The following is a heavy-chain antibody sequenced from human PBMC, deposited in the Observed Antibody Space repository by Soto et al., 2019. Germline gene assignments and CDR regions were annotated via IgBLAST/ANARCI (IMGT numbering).Heavy chain of an antibody. Sequence: SETLSLTCTVSGGSISSSSYYWGWIRQPPGKGLEWIGNIYYSGSTYYNPSLKSRVTISIDRSKNQFSLKLSSVTAADTAVYYCAREDYGDYGGYFDYWGQGSLVTVSS. V-gene: IGHV4-39*07. CDR3: AREDYGDYGGYFDY. CDR1: GGSISSSSYY. J-gene: IGHJ4*02. CDR2: IYYSGST. D-gene: IGHD4-17*01.